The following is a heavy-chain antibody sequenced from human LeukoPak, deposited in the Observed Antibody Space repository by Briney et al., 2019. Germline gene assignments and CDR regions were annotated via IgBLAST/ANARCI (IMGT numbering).Heavy chain of an antibody. Sequence: PGGTLRLSCGASGFTFSSNGMSWVRQAPGKGLEWVSAISGSGDKTYYADSVKGRFTISRDNSKNTLYLQMNSLRAEDTAVYYCARRAGAYSHPYDYWGQGTLVTVSS. CDR1: GFTFSSNG. J-gene: IGHJ4*02. V-gene: IGHV3-23*01. CDR2: ISGSGDKT. CDR3: ARRAGAYSHPYDY. D-gene: IGHD4/OR15-4a*01.